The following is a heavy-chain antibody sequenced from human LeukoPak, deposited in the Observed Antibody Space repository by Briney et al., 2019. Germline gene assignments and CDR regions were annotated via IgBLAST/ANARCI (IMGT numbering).Heavy chain of an antibody. CDR1: GYTFTSYD. V-gene: IGHV1-8*01. CDR3: ARRTGYYNYMDV. D-gene: IGHD2-8*02. Sequence: GASVTVSCKASGYTFTSYDMNWVRQATGQGLEWMGWMNPNSGTTGYAQKFQGRVTVTRNTSISTAYMELSSLRSEDTAVYYCARRTGYYNYMDVWGKGTTVTVSS. J-gene: IGHJ6*03. CDR2: MNPNSGTT.